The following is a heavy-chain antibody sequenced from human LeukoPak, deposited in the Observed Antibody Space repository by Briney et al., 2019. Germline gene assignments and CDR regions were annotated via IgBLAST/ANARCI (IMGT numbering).Heavy chain of an antibody. V-gene: IGHV3-74*01. Sequence: GGSLRLSCAASGLTFSSHWMHWVRQAPGKGLVWVSRITNDGSSTTYADSVKGRFTISRDNAKNMLYLQVNSLRAEDAAVYYCASPMWDTAIHDYWGQGTLVTVSS. J-gene: IGHJ4*02. CDR1: GLTFSSHW. D-gene: IGHD5-18*01. CDR2: ITNDGSST. CDR3: ASPMWDTAIHDY.